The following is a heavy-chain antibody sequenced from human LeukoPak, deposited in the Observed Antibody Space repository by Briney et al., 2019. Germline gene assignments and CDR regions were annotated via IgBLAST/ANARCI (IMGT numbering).Heavy chain of an antibody. V-gene: IGHV5-51*01. CDR1: GYSFTCYW. J-gene: IGHJ3*02. CDR2: IYPGASDT. D-gene: IGHD4-17*01. CDR3: ARQDYGDRGAFDI. Sequence: GASLMICCTGSGYSFTCYWIWLVRQMAGEGVELMRIIYPGASDTRYSPSFQGQVTNSADKSISTAYLQWSSLKASDTAMDYCARQDYGDRGAFDIWGQGTMVTVSS.